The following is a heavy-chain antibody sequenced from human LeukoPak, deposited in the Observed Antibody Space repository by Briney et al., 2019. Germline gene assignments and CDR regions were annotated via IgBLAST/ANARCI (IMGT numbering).Heavy chain of an antibody. J-gene: IGHJ4*02. CDR2: IYYSGST. D-gene: IGHD1-1*01. CDR1: GGSISSYY. CDR3: ARDLGTDY. Sequence: SETLSLTCPVSGGSISSYYWSWIRQPPGKGLEWIGYIYYSGSTNYNPSLKSRVTISVDTSKNQFSLKLSSVTAADTAVYYCARDLGTDYWGQGTLVTVSS. V-gene: IGHV4-59*01.